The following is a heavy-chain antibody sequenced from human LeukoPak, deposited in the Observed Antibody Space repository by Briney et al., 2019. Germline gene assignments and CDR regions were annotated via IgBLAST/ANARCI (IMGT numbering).Heavy chain of an antibody. D-gene: IGHD4-17*01. J-gene: IGHJ4*02. CDR1: GYTFSGHY. CDR2: IYPNSGGT. CDR3: ARVVGFGDYPFDY. V-gene: IGHV1-2*02. Sequence: ASVKASCKASGYTFSGHYMHWVRQAPGQGLEWMGWIYPNSGGTNYAQKFKGRVTMTRDTSISTAYMELRRLKSDDTAMYYCARVVGFGDYPFDYWGQGTLVTVSS.